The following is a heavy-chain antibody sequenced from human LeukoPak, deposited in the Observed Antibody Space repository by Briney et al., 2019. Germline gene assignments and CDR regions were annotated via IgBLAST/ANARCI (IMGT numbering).Heavy chain of an antibody. Sequence: ASVKVSCKASGGTFSSYAISWVRQAPGQGLEWMGMIYPRDGSTSYAQKFQGRVTVTRDTSASTVHMELSGLRSEDTAVYYCARDQEGFDYWGQGTLVTVSS. J-gene: IGHJ4*02. CDR2: IYPRDGST. V-gene: IGHV1-46*01. CDR1: GGTFSSYA. CDR3: ARDQEGFDY.